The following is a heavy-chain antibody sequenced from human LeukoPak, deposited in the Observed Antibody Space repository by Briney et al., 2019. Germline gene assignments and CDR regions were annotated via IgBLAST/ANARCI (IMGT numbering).Heavy chain of an antibody. CDR3: ARDSPTRAFDY. CDR2: IYSGGST. J-gene: IGHJ4*02. Sequence: PGGSLRLSCAASGFTVSSNYMSWVRQAPGKGLEWVSVIYSGGSTYYADSVKGRFTISRDNSKNTLYLQMNSLRAEDTAVYYCARDSPTRAFDYWGQGTLVTVSS. V-gene: IGHV3-53*01. CDR1: GFTVSSNY.